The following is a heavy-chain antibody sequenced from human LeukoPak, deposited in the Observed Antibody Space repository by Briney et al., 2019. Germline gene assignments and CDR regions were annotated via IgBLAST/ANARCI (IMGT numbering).Heavy chain of an antibody. CDR2: IYPGDSDT. CDR3: ARPCSGGSCQRDY. D-gene: IGHD2-15*01. J-gene: IGHJ4*02. Sequence: GESLQISCKGSGYIFTSYWIVWVLQLPAKGLEWMGIIYPGDSDTRYSPSFQGQVTISADKSISTAYLQWSSLKASDTAMYYCARPCSGGSCQRDYWGQGTLVTVSS. V-gene: IGHV5-51*01. CDR1: GYIFTSYW.